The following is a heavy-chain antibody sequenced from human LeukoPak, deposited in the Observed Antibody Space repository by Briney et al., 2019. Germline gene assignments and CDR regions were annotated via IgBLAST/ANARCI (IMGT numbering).Heavy chain of an antibody. CDR3: ARGASRRFLEWLSRFDY. CDR2: INHSGST. CDR1: GGSFSGYY. Sequence: PSETLSLTCAVYGGSFSGYYWSWIRQPPGKGLEWIGDINHSGSTNYNPSLKSRVTISVDTSKNQFSLKLSSVTAADTAVYYCARGASRRFLEWLSRFDYWGQGTLVTVSS. V-gene: IGHV4-34*01. J-gene: IGHJ4*02. D-gene: IGHD3-3*01.